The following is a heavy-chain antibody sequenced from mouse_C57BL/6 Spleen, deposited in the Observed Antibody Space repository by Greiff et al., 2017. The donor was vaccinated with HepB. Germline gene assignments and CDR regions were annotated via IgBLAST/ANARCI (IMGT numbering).Heavy chain of an antibody. V-gene: IGHV1-50*01. Sequence: VQLQQSGAELVKPGASVKLSCKASGYTSTSYWMQWVKQRPGQGLEWIGEIDPSDSYTNYNQKFKGKATLTVDTSSSTAYMQLSSLTSEDSAVYYCARQGEGYGNYIDYWGQGTTLTVSS. D-gene: IGHD2-1*01. CDR3: ARQGEGYGNYIDY. CDR2: IDPSDSYT. CDR1: GYTSTSYW. J-gene: IGHJ2*01.